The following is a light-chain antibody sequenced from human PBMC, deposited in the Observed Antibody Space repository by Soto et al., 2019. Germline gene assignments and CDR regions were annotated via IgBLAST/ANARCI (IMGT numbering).Light chain of an antibody. V-gene: IGKV3-11*01. CDR2: DTF. J-gene: IGKJ4*01. Sequence: EIVLTQSPATLSLSPGERATLSCRASQSVKSSLAWYQQRRGQAPRLLIYDTFNRATGIPARFSGSVSGTDFTLTISSLEPEDFAGYYCQLSKTFGGGTMVDI. CDR1: QSVKSS. CDR3: QLSKT.